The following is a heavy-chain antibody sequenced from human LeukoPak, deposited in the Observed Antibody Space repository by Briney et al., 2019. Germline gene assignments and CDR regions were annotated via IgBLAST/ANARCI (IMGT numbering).Heavy chain of an antibody. D-gene: IGHD3-3*01. V-gene: IGHV3-7*01. CDR1: GFTFSSYW. J-gene: IGHJ4*02. CDR3: ARVADFWSGYYYFDY. CDR2: IKQDGSEK. Sequence: PGGSLRLSWAASGFTFSSYWMSWVRQAPGKGLEWVANIKQDGSEKYYVDSVKGRFTISRDNAKNSLYLQMNSLRAEDTAVYYCARVADFWSGYYYFDYWGQGTLVTVSS.